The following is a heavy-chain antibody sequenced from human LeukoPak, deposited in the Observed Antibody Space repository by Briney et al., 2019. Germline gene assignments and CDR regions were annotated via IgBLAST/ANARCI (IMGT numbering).Heavy chain of an antibody. D-gene: IGHD6-25*01. V-gene: IGHV4-30-2*01. CDR2: IHHSGDT. Sequence: SETLSLTCTVSGGSISSGGFYWSWVRQPPGKGLEWIGYIHHSGDTYQNPSLKSRVTVSSDRSKNEFYLKLSSVTAADTAVYYCARLIAADPQLDYWGQGTLVTVSS. CDR1: GGSISSGGFY. CDR3: ARLIAADPQLDY. J-gene: IGHJ4*02.